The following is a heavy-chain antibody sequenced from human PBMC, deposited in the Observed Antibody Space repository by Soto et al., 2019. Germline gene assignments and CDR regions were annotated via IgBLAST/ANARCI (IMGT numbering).Heavy chain of an antibody. CDR3: ARGLDSSGWYSYFQH. D-gene: IGHD6-19*01. Sequence: ASVKVSCKASGYTFTSYGISWVRQAPGQGLEWMGWISAYNGNTNYAQKLQGRVTMTTDTSTSTAYMELRSLRSDDTAVYYCARGLDSSGWYSYFQHWGQGTLVTVSS. V-gene: IGHV1-18*01. J-gene: IGHJ1*01. CDR1: GYTFTSYG. CDR2: ISAYNGNT.